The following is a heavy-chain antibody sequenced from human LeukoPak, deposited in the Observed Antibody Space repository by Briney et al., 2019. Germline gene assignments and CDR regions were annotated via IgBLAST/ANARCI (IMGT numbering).Heavy chain of an antibody. J-gene: IGHJ6*03. Sequence: ASVKVSCKASGYTFTGYYMHWVRQAPGQGLEWMGWINPNSGGTNYAQKFQGRVTMTRDTSISTAYMELSRLRSDDTAVYYCARDLGKVRGVRAGLYYYYMDVWGKGTTVTVSS. V-gene: IGHV1-2*02. CDR1: GYTFTGYY. D-gene: IGHD3-10*01. CDR2: INPNSGGT. CDR3: ARDLGKVRGVRAGLYYYYMDV.